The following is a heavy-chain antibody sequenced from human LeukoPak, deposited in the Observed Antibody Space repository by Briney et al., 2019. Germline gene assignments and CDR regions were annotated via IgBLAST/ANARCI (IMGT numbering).Heavy chain of an antibody. J-gene: IGHJ4*02. V-gene: IGHV4-39*01. CDR3: ARHVRIAAAGSSTYDY. Sequence: SETLSLTCTVSGGSISSSSYYWGWIRQPPGTGLEWIGSIYYSGSAYYNPSPKGRVTVSVDTSKNQFSLKLSSLTAADTAVYYCARHVRIAAAGSSTYDYWGPGTLVTVSS. CDR1: GGSISSSSYY. D-gene: IGHD6-13*01. CDR2: IYYSGSA.